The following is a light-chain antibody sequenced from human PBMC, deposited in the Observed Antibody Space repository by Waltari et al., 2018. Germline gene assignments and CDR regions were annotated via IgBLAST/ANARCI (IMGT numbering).Light chain of an antibody. Sequence: SYVLTPPPSVSVAPGKTARITCGGHNIGTKSVHWYQQKPGQAPILVISYDSDRPSGIPERFSGSNSGNTATLTISRVEAADEADYYCQVWDANNDPGVFGTGTEVTVL. CDR1: NIGTKS. CDR3: QVWDANNDPGV. CDR2: YDS. J-gene: IGLJ1*01. V-gene: IGLV3-21*04.